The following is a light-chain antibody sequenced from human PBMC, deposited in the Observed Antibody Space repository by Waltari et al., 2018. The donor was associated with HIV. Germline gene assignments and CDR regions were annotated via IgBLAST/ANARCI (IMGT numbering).Light chain of an antibody. J-gene: IGKJ3*01. CDR1: QSVSSN. Sequence: EIVMTQSPATLSVSLGERATLSCRASQSVSSNLAWYQQKPGQAPRLLIYGASTRATGIPARFSGGGSGTEFTLTITTLQSEDFAVYYCQQYKNWPPITFGPGTKLDLK. CDR3: QQYKNWPPIT. CDR2: GAS. V-gene: IGKV3-15*01.